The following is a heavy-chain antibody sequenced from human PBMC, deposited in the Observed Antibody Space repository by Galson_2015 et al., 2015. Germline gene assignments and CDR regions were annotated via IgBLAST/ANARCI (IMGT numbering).Heavy chain of an antibody. D-gene: IGHD2-15*01. J-gene: IGHJ4*02. CDR2: IKQGGSEK. CDR1: GFTFSSYW. Sequence: SLRLSCAASGFTFSSYWMSWVRQAPGKGLEWVANIKQGGSEKYYVDSVKGRFTISRDNAKNSLYLQMNSLRAEDTAVYYCARETSVVVVAATRYYFDYWGQGTLVTVSS. V-gene: IGHV3-7*01. CDR3: ARETSVVVVAATRYYFDY.